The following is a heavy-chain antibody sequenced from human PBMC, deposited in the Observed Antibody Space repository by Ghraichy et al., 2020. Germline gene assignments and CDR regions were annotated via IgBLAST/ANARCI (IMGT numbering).Heavy chain of an antibody. CDR3: ARGGYSGYDPEGYYYYGMDV. CDR1: GYTFTSYD. D-gene: IGHD5-12*01. V-gene: IGHV1-8*01. J-gene: IGHJ6*02. Sequence: ASVKVSCKASGYTFTSYDINWVRQATGQGLEWMGWMNPNSGNTGYAQKFQGRVTMTRNTSISTAYMELSSLRSEDTAVYYCARGGYSGYDPEGYYYYGMDVWGQGTTVTVSS. CDR2: MNPNSGNT.